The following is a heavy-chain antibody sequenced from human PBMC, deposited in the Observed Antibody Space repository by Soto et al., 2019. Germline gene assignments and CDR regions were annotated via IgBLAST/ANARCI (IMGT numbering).Heavy chain of an antibody. J-gene: IGHJ6*02. D-gene: IGHD3-22*01. CDR3: ARSIDSSGPAYYYGMDV. CDR2: MNPNSGNT. CDR1: GYTFTSYD. V-gene: IGHV1-8*01. Sequence: ASVKVSCKASGYTFTSYDINWVRQATGQGLEWMGWMNPNSGNTGYAQKFQGRVTMTRNTSISTAYMELSSLRSEDTAVYYCARSIDSSGPAYYYGMDVWGQGTTVTVSS.